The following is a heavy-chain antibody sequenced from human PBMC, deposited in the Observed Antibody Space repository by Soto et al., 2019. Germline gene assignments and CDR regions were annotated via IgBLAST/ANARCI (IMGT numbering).Heavy chain of an antibody. CDR1: GDSVSSNSAA. CDR3: ARGHWDDYGGNSYSGWFDP. CDR2: TYYRSKWYN. V-gene: IGHV6-1*01. D-gene: IGHD4-17*01. Sequence: QSQTLSLTCAISGDSVSSNSAAWNWIRQSPSRGLEWLGRTYYRSKWYNEYAVSVKSRITINPDTSKNQFSLQLNSVTPEDTAVYYCARGHWDDYGGNSYSGWFDPWGQGTLVTVSS. J-gene: IGHJ5*02.